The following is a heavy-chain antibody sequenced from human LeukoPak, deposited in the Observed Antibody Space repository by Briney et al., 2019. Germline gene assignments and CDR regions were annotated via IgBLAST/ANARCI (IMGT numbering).Heavy chain of an antibody. CDR1: GFTFSTYA. CDR2: ISYDGSNK. Sequence: PGRSVRLSCAASGFTFSTYAMHWVRQAPGKGLEWVAVISYDGSNKYYADSVKGRFTISRDNSKNTLYLQMNSLRAEDTAVYYCARSRRRELLRTYFDYWGQGTLVTVSS. D-gene: IGHD1-26*01. CDR3: ARSRRRELLRTYFDY. V-gene: IGHV3-30*04. J-gene: IGHJ4*02.